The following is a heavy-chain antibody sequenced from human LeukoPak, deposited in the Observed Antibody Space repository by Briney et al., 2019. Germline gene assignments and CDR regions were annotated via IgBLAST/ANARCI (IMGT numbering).Heavy chain of an antibody. Sequence: VASVKVSCKASRCTFSSYAISWVRQAPGQGLEWMGGIIPIFGTANYAQKFQGRVTITADESTSTAYMELSSLRSEDTAVYYCARLCSGCSDDYWGQGTLVTVSS. V-gene: IGHV1-69*13. CDR3: ARLCSGCSDDY. CDR2: IIPIFGTA. J-gene: IGHJ4*02. D-gene: IGHD3-16*01. CDR1: RCTFSSYA.